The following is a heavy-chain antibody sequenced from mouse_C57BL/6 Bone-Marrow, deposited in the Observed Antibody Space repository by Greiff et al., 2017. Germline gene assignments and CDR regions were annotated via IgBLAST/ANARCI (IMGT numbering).Heavy chain of an antibody. J-gene: IGHJ4*01. V-gene: IGHV2-5*01. CDR1: GFSLTSYG. D-gene: IGHD1-1*01. CDR2: IWRGGST. CDR3: AKTLYGYAMDY. Sequence: VKLVESGPGLVQPSQSLSITCTVSGFSLTSYGVHWVRQSPGKGLEWLGVIWRGGSTDYNAAFMSRLSITKDNSKSQVFFKMNILQADDTAIYYCAKTLYGYAMDYWGQGTSVTVSS.